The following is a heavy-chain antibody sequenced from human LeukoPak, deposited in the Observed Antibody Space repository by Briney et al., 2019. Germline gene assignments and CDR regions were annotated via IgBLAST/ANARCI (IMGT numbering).Heavy chain of an antibody. V-gene: IGHV3-11*04. D-gene: IGHD4-23*01. CDR2: ISSSGSTI. CDR3: ARAPYGGKAIGPYDY. CDR1: GFTFSDYY. Sequence: GGSLRLSCAASGFTFSDYYMSWIRQAPGKGLEWVSYISSSGSTIYYADSVKGRFTIPRDNAKNSLYLQMNSLRAEDTAVYYCARAPYGGKAIGPYDYWGQGTLVTVSS. J-gene: IGHJ4*02.